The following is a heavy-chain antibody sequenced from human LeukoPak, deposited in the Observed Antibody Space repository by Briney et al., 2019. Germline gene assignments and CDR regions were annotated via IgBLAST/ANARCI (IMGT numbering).Heavy chain of an antibody. J-gene: IGHJ5*02. CDR1: GGTFSSYA. CDR3: ARGPKQYQLLSNWFDP. Sequence: GSSVKVSCKASGGTFSSYAISWVRQAPGQGLEWMGGIIPIFGTANYAQKFQGRVTITADESTSTAYMELSSLRSEDTAVYYCARGPKQYQLLSNWFDPWGQGTLVTVSS. D-gene: IGHD2-2*01. CDR2: IIPIFGTA. V-gene: IGHV1-69*01.